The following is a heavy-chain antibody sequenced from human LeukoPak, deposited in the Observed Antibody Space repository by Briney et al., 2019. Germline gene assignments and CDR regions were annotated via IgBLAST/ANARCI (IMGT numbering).Heavy chain of an antibody. CDR2: IRYDGSTQ. D-gene: IGHD3-22*01. J-gene: IGHJ4*02. Sequence: GGSLRLSCAASGFTFSNYGMHWVRQAPGKGLDWVAFIRYDGSTQYYADSVKGRFTISRDNSKKTLYLQMNSLRAEDTAVYYCAKISGYYPSEYWGQGTLVTVSS. V-gene: IGHV3-30*02. CDR3: AKISGYYPSEY. CDR1: GFTFSNYG.